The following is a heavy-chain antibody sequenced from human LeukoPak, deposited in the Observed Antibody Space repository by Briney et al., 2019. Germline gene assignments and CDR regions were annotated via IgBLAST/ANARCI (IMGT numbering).Heavy chain of an antibody. V-gene: IGHV1-8*01. CDR3: ARLIMVRGVIITFSNGMDV. Sequence: ASVTVSFTASGYTFTSYDINWVRQATGQGLEWMGWMNPNSGNTGYAQKFQGRVTMTRNTSISTAYMELSSLRSEDTAVYYCARLIMVRGVIITFSNGMDVWGQGTTVTVSS. CDR2: MNPNSGNT. D-gene: IGHD3-10*01. J-gene: IGHJ6*02. CDR1: GYTFTSYD.